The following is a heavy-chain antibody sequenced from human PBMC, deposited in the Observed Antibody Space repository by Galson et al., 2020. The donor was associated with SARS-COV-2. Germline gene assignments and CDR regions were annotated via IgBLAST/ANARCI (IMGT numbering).Heavy chain of an antibody. D-gene: IGHD6-6*01. CDR1: GGTFSSHA. Sequence: SVKVSCKASGGTFSSHAISWVRQAPGQGLEWMGGIIPIFGTANYAQQFQGRVTITADESTSTAYMELSSLRSEDTAVYYCATIAARLEDYFDYWGQGTLVTVSS. CDR3: ATIAARLEDYFDY. CDR2: IIPIFGTA. J-gene: IGHJ4*02. V-gene: IGHV1-69*13.